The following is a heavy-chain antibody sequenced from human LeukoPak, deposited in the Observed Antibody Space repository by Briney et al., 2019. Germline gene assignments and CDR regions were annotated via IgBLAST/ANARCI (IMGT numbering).Heavy chain of an antibody. V-gene: IGHV4-34*01. J-gene: IGHJ4*02. CDR1: GGSFSGYY. Sequence: PSETLSLPRAVYGGSFSGYYWSWIRLPPGKGLEWIGEINHSGSTNYNPSLKSRVTISVDTSKNQFSLKLSSVTAADTAVYYCARASVRYFDYWGQGTLVTVSS. D-gene: IGHD3-10*02. CDR2: INHSGST. CDR3: ARASVRYFDY.